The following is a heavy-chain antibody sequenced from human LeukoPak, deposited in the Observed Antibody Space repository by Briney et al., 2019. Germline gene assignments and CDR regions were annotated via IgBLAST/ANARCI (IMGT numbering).Heavy chain of an antibody. J-gene: IGHJ4*02. V-gene: IGHV1-46*01. D-gene: IGHD5-18*01. CDR1: GYTFTSYY. Sequence: ASVKVSCKASGYTFTSYYMHWVRQAPGQGLEWMGIINPSGGSTSYAQKFQGRVTMTRDMSTSTVYMELSSLRSEDTAVYYCARGSTGNVDTAMYFDYWGQGTLVTVSS. CDR3: ARGSTGNVDTAMYFDY. CDR2: INPSGGST.